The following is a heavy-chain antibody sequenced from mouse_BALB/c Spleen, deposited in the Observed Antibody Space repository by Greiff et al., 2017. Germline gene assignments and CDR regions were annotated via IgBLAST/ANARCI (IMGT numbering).Heavy chain of an antibody. Sequence: EVQVVESGGGLVQPGGSLKLSCAASGFTFSSYGMSWVRQTPDKRLELVATINSNGGSTYYPDSVKGRFTISRDNAKNTLYLQMSSLKSEDTAMYYCAREGRYYGYFDYWGQGTTLTVSS. V-gene: IGHV5-6-3*01. CDR2: INSNGGST. J-gene: IGHJ2*01. D-gene: IGHD1-1*01. CDR3: AREGRYYGYFDY. CDR1: GFTFSSYG.